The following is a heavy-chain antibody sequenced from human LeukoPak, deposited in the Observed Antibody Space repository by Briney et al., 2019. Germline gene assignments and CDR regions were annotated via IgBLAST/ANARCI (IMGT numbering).Heavy chain of an antibody. V-gene: IGHV4-34*01. CDR1: GGSFSGYY. CDR2: INHSGST. Sequence: PSETLSLTCAVYGGSFSGYYWSWIRQPPGKGLEWIGEINHSGSTNYNPSLKSRVTISVDTSKNQFSLKLSSVTAADTAVYYCARHTTYYYDSSGYYSDAFDIWGQGTIVTVSS. J-gene: IGHJ3*02. D-gene: IGHD3-22*01. CDR3: ARHTTYYYDSSGYYSDAFDI.